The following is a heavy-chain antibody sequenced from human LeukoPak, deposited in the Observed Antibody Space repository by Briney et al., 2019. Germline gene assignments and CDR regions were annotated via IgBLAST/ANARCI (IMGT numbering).Heavy chain of an antibody. J-gene: IGHJ4*02. CDR3: ARDENYYDSSGYLPYY. Sequence: NPSETLSLTCTVSGYSISSGYYWGWIRQPPGKGLEWIGSIYHSGSTYYNPSLKSRVTISVDTSKNQFSLKLSSVTAADTAVYYCARDENYYDSSGYLPYYWGQGTLVTVSS. V-gene: IGHV4-38-2*02. CDR2: IYHSGST. D-gene: IGHD3-22*01. CDR1: GYSISSGYY.